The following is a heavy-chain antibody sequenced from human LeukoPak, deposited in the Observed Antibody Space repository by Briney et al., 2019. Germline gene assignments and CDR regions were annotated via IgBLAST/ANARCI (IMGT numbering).Heavy chain of an antibody. Sequence: GRSLRLSCAASGFTFSSYGMHWVRQAPGKGLEWVAVIWYDGSNKYYADSVKGRFTISRDNSKNTLYLQMNSLRAEDTAVYYCAREYSARTGFDYWGQGTLVTVSS. CDR2: IWYDGSNK. D-gene: IGHD1/OR15-1a*01. CDR1: GFTFSSYG. V-gene: IGHV3-33*01. CDR3: AREYSARTGFDY. J-gene: IGHJ4*02.